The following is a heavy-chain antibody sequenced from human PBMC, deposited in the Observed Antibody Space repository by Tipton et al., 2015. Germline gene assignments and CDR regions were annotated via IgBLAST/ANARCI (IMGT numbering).Heavy chain of an antibody. CDR3: ARSRYTVTPDS. CDR1: GYSISSGYY. CDR2: ISYTDGA. V-gene: IGHV4-38-2*01. D-gene: IGHD4-17*01. J-gene: IGHJ4*02. Sequence: TLSLTCDVSGYSISSGYYWGWIRQPPGKGLEWIGYISYTDGAHYNPALKSRVTISVDTSKNQFSLTLNSVAAADTAVYYCARSRYTVTPDSWGQGTLVTVSS.